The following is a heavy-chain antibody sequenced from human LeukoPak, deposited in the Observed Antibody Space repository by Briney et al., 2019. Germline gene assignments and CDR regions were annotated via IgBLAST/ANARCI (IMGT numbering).Heavy chain of an antibody. CDR3: ATDRSGDYVWGYYFDY. CDR1: GYTLTELS. Sequence: ASVKVSCKVSGYTLTELSMHWVRQAPGKGLEWMGGFGPEDGEAIYAQKFQGRVTMTEDTSTDTAYMELSSLRSEDTAVYYCATDRSGDYVWGYYFDYWGQGTLVTVSS. J-gene: IGHJ4*02. D-gene: IGHD3-16*01. CDR2: FGPEDGEA. V-gene: IGHV1-24*01.